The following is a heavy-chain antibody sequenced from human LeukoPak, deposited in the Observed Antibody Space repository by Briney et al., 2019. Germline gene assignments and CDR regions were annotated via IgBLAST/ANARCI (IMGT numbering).Heavy chain of an antibody. CDR3: TRDSPSYYGSGSYYISD. CDR1: GFTFGDYA. Sequence: PGGSLRLSCTASGFTFGDYAMSWVGQAPGKGLDWVGFIRSKAYGGTTEYAASVKGRFTISRDDSKSIAYLQMNSLKTEDTAVYYCTRDSPSYYGSGSYYISDWGQGTLVTVSS. V-gene: IGHV3-49*04. CDR2: IRSKAYGGTT. J-gene: IGHJ4*02. D-gene: IGHD3-10*01.